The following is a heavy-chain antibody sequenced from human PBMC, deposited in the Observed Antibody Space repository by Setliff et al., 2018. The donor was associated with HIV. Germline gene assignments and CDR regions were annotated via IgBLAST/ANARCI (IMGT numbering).Heavy chain of an antibody. D-gene: IGHD3-3*01. CDR2: ISGSGSST. J-gene: IGHJ3*02. CDR3: AREGAPYNFWRGYYRHDGFDI. V-gene: IGHV3-23*01. Sequence: PGGSLRLSCAASGFTFSSYAMSWVRQAPGKGLEWVPGISGSGSSTYYADSVKGRFTISRDNSNNTLSLQMSSLRAADTAVYFCAREGAPYNFWRGYYRHDGFDIWGQGTAVTVSS. CDR1: GFTFSSYA.